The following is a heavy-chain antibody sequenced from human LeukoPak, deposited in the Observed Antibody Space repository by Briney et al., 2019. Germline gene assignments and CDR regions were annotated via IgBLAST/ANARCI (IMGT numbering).Heavy chain of an antibody. Sequence: PSETLSLTCTVSGVSISSGGYYWSWIRQHPGKGLEWIGYIYYSGSTYYNPSLKSRVTISVDTSKNQFSLKLSSVTAADTVVYYCAREGLHGVVVVITGGLDYWGQGTLVTVSS. V-gene: IGHV4-31*03. CDR1: GVSISSGGYY. J-gene: IGHJ4*02. CDR3: AREGLHGVVVVITGGLDY. CDR2: IYYSGST. D-gene: IGHD3-22*01.